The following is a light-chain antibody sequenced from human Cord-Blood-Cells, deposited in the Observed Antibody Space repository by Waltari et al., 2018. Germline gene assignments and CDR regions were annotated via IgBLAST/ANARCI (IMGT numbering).Light chain of an antibody. CDR3: QQYNSYL. V-gene: IGKV1-5*01. CDR2: DAS. Sequence: DIQMTQSPSTLSASVGDRVTITCRASQSISSWLAWYQQKPGKAPKLLIYDASSVESGVPSRFSGSGSGTEFTLTISSLQPDDFATYYCQQYNSYLFGGGTKVEIK. J-gene: IGKJ4*01. CDR1: QSISSW.